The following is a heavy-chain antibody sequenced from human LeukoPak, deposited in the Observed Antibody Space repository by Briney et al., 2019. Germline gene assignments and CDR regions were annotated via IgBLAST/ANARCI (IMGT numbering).Heavy chain of an antibody. CDR1: GFTFSSYA. J-gene: IGHJ4*02. D-gene: IGHD3-22*01. CDR2: ISYDGSNK. V-gene: IGHV3-30-3*01. Sequence: GGSLRRSCAASGFTFSSYAMHWVRQAPGKGLEWVAVISYDGSNKYYADSVKGRFTISRDNSKNTLYLQMNSLRAEDTAVYYCAREDSSGYYYQYYFDYWGQGTLVTVSS. CDR3: AREDSSGYYYQYYFDY.